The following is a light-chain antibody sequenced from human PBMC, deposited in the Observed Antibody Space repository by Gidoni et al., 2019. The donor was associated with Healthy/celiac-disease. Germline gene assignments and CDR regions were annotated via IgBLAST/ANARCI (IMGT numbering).Light chain of an antibody. CDR1: KLGDKY. J-gene: IGLJ2*01. V-gene: IGLV3-1*01. Sequence: SYELTQPPSVSVSPGQTASIACSGDKLGDKYVCWYQQQPGQSPVLVIYEDNKRPSGIPERFSGSHSGNTATLTISGTQALDEADYYCQAWDSSTAGVLFGGGTKLTVL. CDR3: QAWDSSTAGVL. CDR2: EDN.